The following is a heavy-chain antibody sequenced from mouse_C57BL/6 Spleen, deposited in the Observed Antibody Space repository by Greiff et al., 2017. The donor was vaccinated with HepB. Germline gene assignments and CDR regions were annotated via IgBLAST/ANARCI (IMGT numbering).Heavy chain of an antibody. V-gene: IGHV3-1*01. CDR1: GYSITSGYD. D-gene: IGHD1-1*01. CDR2: ISYSGST. CDR3: ASHGSSYGFAY. J-gene: IGHJ3*01. Sequence: EVKLQESGPGMVKPSQSLSLTCTVTGYSITSGYDWHWIRHFPGNKLEWMGYISYSGSTNYNPSLKSRISITHDTSKNHFFLKLNSVTTEDTATYYCASHGSSYGFAYWGQGTLVTVSA.